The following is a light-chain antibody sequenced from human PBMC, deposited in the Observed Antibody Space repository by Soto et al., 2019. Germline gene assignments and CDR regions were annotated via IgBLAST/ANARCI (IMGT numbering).Light chain of an antibody. J-gene: IGKJ4*01. CDR1: QSVSSN. CDR3: QQYNGWPLT. Sequence: IVAKQSPATLSVSPGERATLSCRASQSVSSNLAWYQQKPGQAPSLLIYDISARATGIPTRFSGSGSGTEFTLTISSLQSEDFAVYYCQQYNGWPLTFGGGTKVDIK. V-gene: IGKV3D-15*01. CDR2: DIS.